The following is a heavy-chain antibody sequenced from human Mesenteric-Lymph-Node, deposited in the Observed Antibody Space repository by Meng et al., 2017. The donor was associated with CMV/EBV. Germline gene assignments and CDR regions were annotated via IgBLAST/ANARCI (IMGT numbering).Heavy chain of an antibody. CDR3: ARARVVVDSFNLDY. CDR2: IIPILGIA. J-gene: IGHJ4*02. Sequence: SGGTFSSYAISWVRQAPGQGLEWMGRIIPILGIANYAQKFQGRVTITADKSTSTAYMELSSLRSEDTAVYYCARARVVVDSFNLDYWGQGTLVTVSS. V-gene: IGHV1-69*04. CDR1: GGTFSSYA. D-gene: IGHD1-14*01.